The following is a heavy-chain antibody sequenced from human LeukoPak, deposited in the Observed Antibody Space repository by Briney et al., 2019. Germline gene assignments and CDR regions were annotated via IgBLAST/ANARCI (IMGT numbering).Heavy chain of an antibody. CDR3: AASSGVTLGRF. CDR2: IYYTGVT. V-gene: IGHV4-31*03. J-gene: IGHJ4*02. D-gene: IGHD3-16*01. CDR1: GGSISSGTHY. Sequence: SETLSLTCTVSGGSISSGTHYYNWIRQYPGKGLEWIGYIYYTGVTSYNPSLKSRVTMSVDTSMNQVSLKLSSLTAADTAVYYCAASSGVTLGRFWGQGTLVTVSS.